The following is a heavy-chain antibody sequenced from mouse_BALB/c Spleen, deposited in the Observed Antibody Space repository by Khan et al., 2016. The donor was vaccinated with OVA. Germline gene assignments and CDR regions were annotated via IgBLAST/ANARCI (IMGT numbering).Heavy chain of an antibody. J-gene: IGHJ3*01. CDR1: GFSLTTYG. CDR2: IWSGGST. D-gene: IGHD2-4*01. V-gene: IGHV2-2*02. Sequence: QVQLKESGPDLVQPSQSLSITCTVSGFSLTTYGVHWVRQSPGKGLEWLGVIWSGGSTDYDAAFISRLSISKDSSKSQVFFKMTSLQVNDTAIYYCARNYDYDEGLAYWGQGTLVTVSA. CDR3: ARNYDYDEGLAY.